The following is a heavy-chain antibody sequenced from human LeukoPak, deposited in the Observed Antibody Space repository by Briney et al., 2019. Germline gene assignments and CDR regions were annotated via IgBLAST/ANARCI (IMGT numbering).Heavy chain of an antibody. CDR3: ARAHSSGWYVGDY. D-gene: IGHD6-19*01. CDR1: GYTFSSFD. CDR2: ISGHNGNT. V-gene: IGHV1-18*01. Sequence: GASVKVSCKASGYTFSSFDISWVRQAPGQGLEWMGWISGHNGNTKYAQKFEGRVTMTTDTSTSIAYMELRSLKSDDTAVYYCARAHSSGWYVGDYWGQGTLVSVSS. J-gene: IGHJ4*02.